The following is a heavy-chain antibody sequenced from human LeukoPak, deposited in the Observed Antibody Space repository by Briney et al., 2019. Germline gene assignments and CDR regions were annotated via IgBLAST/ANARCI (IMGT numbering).Heavy chain of an antibody. J-gene: IGHJ3*02. D-gene: IGHD4-17*01. Sequence: GGSLRLSCAASGFTFSSYAMGWVRQAPGKGLEWVSAISGSGGSTYYADSVKGRFTISRDNSKNTLYLQMNSLRAEDTAVYYCAKDYSDHGDNGDAFDIWGQGTMVTVSS. CDR2: ISGSGGST. V-gene: IGHV3-23*01. CDR3: AKDYSDHGDNGDAFDI. CDR1: GFTFSSYA.